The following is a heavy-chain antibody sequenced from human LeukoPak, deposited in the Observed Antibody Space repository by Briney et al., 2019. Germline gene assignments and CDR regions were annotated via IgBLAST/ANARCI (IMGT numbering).Heavy chain of an antibody. CDR2: INHSGST. CDR3: ARGYSSSSEPFDY. D-gene: IGHD6-6*01. Sequence: SETLSLTCAVYGGSFSGYYWSWIRQPPGKGLEWIGEINHSGSTNYNPSLKSRVTISVDTSKNQFSLKLSSVTAADTAVYYCARGYSSSSEPFDYWGQGTLVTVSS. CDR1: GGSFSGYY. V-gene: IGHV4-34*01. J-gene: IGHJ4*02.